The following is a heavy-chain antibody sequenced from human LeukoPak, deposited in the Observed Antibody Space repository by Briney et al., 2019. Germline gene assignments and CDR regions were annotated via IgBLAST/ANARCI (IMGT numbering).Heavy chain of an antibody. CDR1: GLTFSNFW. Sequence: GSLLLPCACSGLTFSNFWMSSVRPAPGKGLEWVANLNQDGSQKNYVDSVKGRFTISRDNAENSLCLQMNSLRVEDTAVYYCVRGHTILAYWGQGTLVTVSS. CDR3: VRGHTILAY. D-gene: IGHD3-9*01. CDR2: LNQDGSQK. V-gene: IGHV3-7*04. J-gene: IGHJ4*02.